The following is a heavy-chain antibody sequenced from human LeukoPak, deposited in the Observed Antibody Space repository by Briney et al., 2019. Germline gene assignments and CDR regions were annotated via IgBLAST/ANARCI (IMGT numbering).Heavy chain of an antibody. J-gene: IGHJ4*02. Sequence: GGSLRLSCAASGFTFDDYAMHWVRQAPGKGLEWVSGISWNSGSIGYADSVKGRFTISRDNAKNSLYLQMNSLRAEDTALYYCAKDILKYSSSCNFDYWGQGTLVTVSS. CDR1: GFTFDDYA. CDR3: AKDILKYSSSCNFDY. V-gene: IGHV3-9*01. CDR2: ISWNSGSI. D-gene: IGHD6-13*01.